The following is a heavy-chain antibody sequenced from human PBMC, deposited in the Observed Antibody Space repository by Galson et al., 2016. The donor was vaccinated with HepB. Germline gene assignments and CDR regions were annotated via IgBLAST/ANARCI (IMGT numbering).Heavy chain of an antibody. V-gene: IGHV6-1*01. Sequence: CAISGDSVSSRTASWNWIRQSPSRGLEWLGRTYYRSKWYNEYATSVGGRININPDTTENHFSLPLNSVTPEDTAIYYCARAWTSRPATRQTDHFDYWGQGTLVTVSS. CDR1: GDSVSSRTAS. J-gene: IGHJ4*02. CDR3: ARAWTSRPATRQTDHFDY. D-gene: IGHD1-1*01. CDR2: TYYRSKWYN.